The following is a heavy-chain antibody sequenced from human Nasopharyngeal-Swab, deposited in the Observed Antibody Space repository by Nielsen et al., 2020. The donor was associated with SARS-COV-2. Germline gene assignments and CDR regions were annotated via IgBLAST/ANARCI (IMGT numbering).Heavy chain of an antibody. CDR3: ARHADSGGGWYFDY. CDR2: IYYSGST. D-gene: IGHD6-25*01. V-gene: IGHV4-39*01. J-gene: IGHJ4*02. Sequence: RQAPGKGLEWIGSIYYSGSTYYNPSLKSRVTISVDTSKNQFSLKLSSVTAADTAVYYCARHADSGGGWYFDYWGQGTLVTVSS.